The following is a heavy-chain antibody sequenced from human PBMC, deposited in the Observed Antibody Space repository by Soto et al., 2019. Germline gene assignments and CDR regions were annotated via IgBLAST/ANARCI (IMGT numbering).Heavy chain of an antibody. J-gene: IGHJ4*02. CDR1: GYTFTGYY. Sequence: HVRLVQSGAEVKKPGASVKVSCKASGYTFTGYYIHWVRQAPGQGLEWMGGINPNSGGTNYAQKFQGWVTMTRDTSISTAYMERSRLRSDDTAVYYCAREGGYEGPFDYGGQGTLVTVSS. V-gene: IGHV1-2*04. CDR3: AREGGYEGPFDY. CDR2: INPNSGGT. D-gene: IGHD5-12*01.